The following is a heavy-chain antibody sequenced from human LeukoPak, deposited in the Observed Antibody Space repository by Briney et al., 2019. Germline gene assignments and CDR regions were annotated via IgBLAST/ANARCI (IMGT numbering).Heavy chain of an antibody. J-gene: IGHJ4*02. V-gene: IGHV3-23*01. D-gene: IGHD5-24*01. Sequence: GGSLRLSCAASGFTFSSYAMSWVRQAPGKGLEWVSAISGSGGSTYYADSVKGRFTISRDNSKNTLYLQMNSLKTEDTAVYYCTTDALTTVEMATISWGQGTLVTVSS. CDR1: GFTFSSYA. CDR2: ISGSGGST. CDR3: TTDALTTVEMATIS.